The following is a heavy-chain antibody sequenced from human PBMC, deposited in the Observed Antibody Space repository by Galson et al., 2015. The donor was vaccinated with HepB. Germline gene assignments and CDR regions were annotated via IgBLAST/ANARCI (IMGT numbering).Heavy chain of an antibody. V-gene: IGHV1-46*01. D-gene: IGHD3-9*01. CDR3: ARGHSTDYDTLTGYYGSLNY. CDR2: INPSGGST. J-gene: IGHJ4*02. Sequence: SVKVSCKASGYTFTSYYMHWVRQAPGQGLEWMGIINPSGGSTSYAQKFQGRVTMTRDTSTSTVYMELSSLRSEDTAVYYCARGHSTDYDTLTGYYGSLNYWGQGTLVTVSS. CDR1: GYTFTSYY.